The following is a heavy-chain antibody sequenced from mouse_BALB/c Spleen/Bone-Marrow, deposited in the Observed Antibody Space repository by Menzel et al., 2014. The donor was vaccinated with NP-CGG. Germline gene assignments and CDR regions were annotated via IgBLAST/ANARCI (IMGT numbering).Heavy chain of an antibody. Sequence: AQLQQSGPGLVQPSQSLSITCTVSGFSLTSYGVHWVRQPPGKGLVWLGVIWRGGSTEYNAAFISRLSISKHSSKSQGFFKMNSLQADDTAIYYCARNSDYGSWCFHVLGAGTTVTISS. CDR2: IWRGGST. D-gene: IGHD1-2*01. CDR3: ARNSDYGSWCFHV. CDR1: GFSLTSYG. V-gene: IGHV2-4*02. J-gene: IGHJ1*01.